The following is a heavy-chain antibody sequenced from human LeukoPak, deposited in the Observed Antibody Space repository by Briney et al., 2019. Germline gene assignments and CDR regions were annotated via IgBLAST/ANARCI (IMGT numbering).Heavy chain of an antibody. V-gene: IGHV1-18*01. Sequence: ASVKVSCKASGYSFTSYGLTWVRQAAGQGLEWMGWISPSNGGTDYAQKFQGRITMTRDTSTTTAYMELRNLRPDDTAVYYCARDRTDTAGSEGHWGQGTQLTVSS. CDR2: ISPSNGGT. D-gene: IGHD2-21*02. J-gene: IGHJ4*02. CDR3: ARDRTDTAGSEGH. CDR1: GYSFTSYG.